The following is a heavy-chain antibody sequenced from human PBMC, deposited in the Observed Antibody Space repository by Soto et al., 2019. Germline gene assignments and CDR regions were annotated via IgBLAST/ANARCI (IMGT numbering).Heavy chain of an antibody. Sequence: PGESLKISCNGVGYKFGSSWIGWVRQMPGKGLEWMGIIKPGTSDIRYSPSCRGHVTISADEAVSTAYLQWSSLKASDTAVYYCARQLSHICDSWGQGTLVTVSS. V-gene: IGHV5-51*01. CDR2: IKPGTSDI. CDR1: GYKFGSSW. CDR3: ARQLSHICDS. D-gene: IGHD3-3*02. J-gene: IGHJ4*02.